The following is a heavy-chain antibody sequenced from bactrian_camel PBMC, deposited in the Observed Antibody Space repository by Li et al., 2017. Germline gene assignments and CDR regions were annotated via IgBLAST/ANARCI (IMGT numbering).Heavy chain of an antibody. V-gene: IGHV3S40*01. D-gene: IGHD3*01. J-gene: IGHJ4*01. CDR1: GFVFSSYG. CDR3: ATSTAPGGYNY. CDR2: VDVGGRST. Sequence: VQLVESGGGLVQPGGSLRLSCVLSGFVFSSYGLSWVRQAPGKGLEWVSTVDVGGRSTYYADSVKGRFTISRNNAKNTLHLQLNSLKTEDSAMYYCATSTAPGGYNYWGQGTQVTVS.